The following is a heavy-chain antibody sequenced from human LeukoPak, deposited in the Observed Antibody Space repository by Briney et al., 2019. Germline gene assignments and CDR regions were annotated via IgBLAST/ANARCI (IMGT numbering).Heavy chain of an antibody. CDR2: ISSSSSYI. CDR3: ARVSTVVPYFDY. CDR1: GFTFSGHT. D-gene: IGHD4-17*01. V-gene: IGHV3-21*01. J-gene: IGHJ4*02. Sequence: GGSLRLSCAASGFTFSGHTMNWVRQAPGKGLEWVSLISSSSSYIKYADSVKGRFTISRDNAKNSLYLQMNSLRAEDTAVYYCARVSTVVPYFDYWGQGTLVTVSS.